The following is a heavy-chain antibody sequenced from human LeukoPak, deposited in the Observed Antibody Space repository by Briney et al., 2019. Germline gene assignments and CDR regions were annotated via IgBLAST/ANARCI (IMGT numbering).Heavy chain of an antibody. CDR1: GFTFSSYE. D-gene: IGHD3-16*01. Sequence: GGSLRLSCAASGFTFSSYEMNWVRQAPGKGLEWVSYISSSGSTTYYADSVKGRFTISRDNAKKSLYLQMNSLRAEDTAVYYCARWRGLSYAFFDPWGQGTLVTVSS. CDR3: ARWRGLSYAFFDP. V-gene: IGHV3-48*03. J-gene: IGHJ5*02. CDR2: ISSSGSTT.